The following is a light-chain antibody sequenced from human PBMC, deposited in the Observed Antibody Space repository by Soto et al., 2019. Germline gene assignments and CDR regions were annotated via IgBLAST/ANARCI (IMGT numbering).Light chain of an antibody. Sequence: QSALTQPPSVSAAPGQMVTISCSGSNSNVGNNYVSWYQQLPGTAPKLLIYDNYKRPSGIPDRFSGSKSGTSATLDITGLQTGDEADYYCGAWDSSLSVILFGGGTKLTVL. CDR1: NSNVGNNY. CDR2: DNY. J-gene: IGLJ2*01. V-gene: IGLV1-51*01. CDR3: GAWDSSLSVIL.